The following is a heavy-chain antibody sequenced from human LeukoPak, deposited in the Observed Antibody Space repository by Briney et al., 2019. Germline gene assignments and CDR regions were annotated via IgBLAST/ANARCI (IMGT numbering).Heavy chain of an antibody. J-gene: IGHJ5*02. CDR3: ARGTRSSFWFDP. CDR1: GGTFSSYA. CDR2: IIPIFGTA. V-gene: IGHV1-69*13. D-gene: IGHD6-13*01. Sequence: SVKVSCKASGGTFSSYAISWVRQAPGQGLEWMGGIIPIFGTANYAQRFQGRVTITADESTSTAYMELSSLRSEDTAVYYCARGTRSSFWFDPWGQGTLVTVSS.